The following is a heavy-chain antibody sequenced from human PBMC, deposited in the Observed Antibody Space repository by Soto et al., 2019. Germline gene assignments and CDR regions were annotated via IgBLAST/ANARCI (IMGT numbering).Heavy chain of an antibody. CDR2: ISYDGSNK. V-gene: IGHV3-30*18. CDR3: AKGGRQWLARDAFDI. Sequence: GGSLRLSCAASGFTFSSYGMHWVRQAPGKGLEWVAVISYDGSNKYYADSVKGRFTISRDNSKNTLYLQMNSLRAEDTAVYYCAKGGRQWLARDAFDIWGQGTMVTVSS. D-gene: IGHD6-19*01. CDR1: GFTFSSYG. J-gene: IGHJ3*02.